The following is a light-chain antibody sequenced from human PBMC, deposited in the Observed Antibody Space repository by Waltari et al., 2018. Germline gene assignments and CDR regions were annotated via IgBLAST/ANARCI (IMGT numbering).Light chain of an antibody. V-gene: IGLV2-14*01. CDR1: SSDVAYYNY. J-gene: IGLJ2*01. Sequence: QSALTQPASVSGSPGQSITISCTGTSSDVAYYNYVSWYPQHPGKAPKLMIYDVSNRPSGVSSRFSGSKSGNTASLTISGLQAEDEADYYCSSYTTSSTVVFGGGTQLTVL. CDR2: DVS. CDR3: SSYTTSSTVV.